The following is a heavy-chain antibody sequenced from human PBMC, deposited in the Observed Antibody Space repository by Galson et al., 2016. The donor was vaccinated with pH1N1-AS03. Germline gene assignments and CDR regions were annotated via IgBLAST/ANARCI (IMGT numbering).Heavy chain of an antibody. Sequence: SVKVSCKASGYTFNTYDMNWVRQAPGQGLEWMGWINTNTGNPTYAQGFTGRFVFSLDTSVSTAYLHISSLKAEDTAVYYCARDKSGSFQDAFDIWGQGTIVTVS. CDR2: INTNTGNP. CDR3: ARDKSGSFQDAFDI. J-gene: IGHJ3*02. CDR1: GYTFNTYD. D-gene: IGHD1-1*01. V-gene: IGHV7-4-1*02.